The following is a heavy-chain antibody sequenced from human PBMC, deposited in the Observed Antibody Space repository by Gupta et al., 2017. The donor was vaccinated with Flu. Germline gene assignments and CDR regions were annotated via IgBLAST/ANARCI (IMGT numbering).Heavy chain of an antibody. V-gene: IGHV3-9*01. CDR1: EFNLDDHA. Sequence: SEFNLDDHAMHWVRLAPGKGLEWVSGISWNSGSVGYADSVKGRFTISRDNAKKSLYLQMDSLRTEDTAFYYCVKDSLSSSWSLFDYWGQGTLGTVSS. D-gene: IGHD6-13*01. CDR2: ISWNSGSV. J-gene: IGHJ4*02. CDR3: VKDSLSSSWSLFDY.